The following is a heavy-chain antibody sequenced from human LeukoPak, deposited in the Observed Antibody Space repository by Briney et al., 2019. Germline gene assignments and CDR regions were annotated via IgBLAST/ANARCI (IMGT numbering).Heavy chain of an antibody. CDR1: GGSISSSLYY. Sequence: SETLSLTCTVSGGSISSSLYYWGWIRQPPGKGLELIGSTHYTGITYYNPSLKSRVTMSVDTPKNQFSLKLSSVTAADTAVYYCARDRGGSITIFGVVIDNWFDPWGQGTLVTVSS. V-gene: IGHV4-39*07. D-gene: IGHD3-3*01. J-gene: IGHJ5*02. CDR2: THYTGIT. CDR3: ARDRGGSITIFGVVIDNWFDP.